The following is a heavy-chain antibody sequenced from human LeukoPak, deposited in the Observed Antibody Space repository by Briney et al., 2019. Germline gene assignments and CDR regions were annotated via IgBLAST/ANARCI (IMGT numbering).Heavy chain of an antibody. J-gene: IGHJ5*02. D-gene: IGHD6-25*01. V-gene: IGHV4-39*01. CDR1: GGSISSSSYY. CDR2: IYYSGST. CDR3: ARAGATHYPNWFDP. Sequence: PSETLSLTCTVSGGSISSSSYYWGWIRQPPGKGLEGIGSIYYSGSTYYNPSLKSRVTISVDTSKNQFSLKLSSVTAADTAVYYCARAGATHYPNWFDPWGQGTLVTVSS.